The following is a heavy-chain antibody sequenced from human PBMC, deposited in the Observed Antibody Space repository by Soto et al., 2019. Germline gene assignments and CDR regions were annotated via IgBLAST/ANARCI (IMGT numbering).Heavy chain of an antibody. J-gene: IGHJ6*02. CDR3: ARDRRYCSGGSCYYYGMDV. CDR2: IYYGGST. D-gene: IGHD2-15*01. Sequence: QVQLQESGPGLVKPSQTLSLTCTVSGGSISSGGYYWSWIRQHPGKGLEWIGYIYYGGSTYYNLSHKSLDNISVDKYKNQSSLMMSSVTAADTAVYYCARDRRYCSGGSCYYYGMDVWGHGTTVTVSS. CDR1: GGSISSGGYY. V-gene: IGHV4-31*01.